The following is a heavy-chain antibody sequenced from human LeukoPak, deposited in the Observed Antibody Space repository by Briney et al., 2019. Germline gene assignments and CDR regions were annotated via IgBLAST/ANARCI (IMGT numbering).Heavy chain of an antibody. CDR3: ARDGSGGGYDYYYGMDV. Sequence: ASVKVSCKASGYTFTDYYMHWVRQAPGQGLEWMGGIIPIFGTANYAQKFQGRVTITADESTSTAYMELSSLRSEDTAVYYCARDGSGGGYDYYYGMDVWGQGTTVTVSS. J-gene: IGHJ6*02. CDR1: GYTFTDYY. V-gene: IGHV1-69*13. CDR2: IIPIFGTA. D-gene: IGHD5-12*01.